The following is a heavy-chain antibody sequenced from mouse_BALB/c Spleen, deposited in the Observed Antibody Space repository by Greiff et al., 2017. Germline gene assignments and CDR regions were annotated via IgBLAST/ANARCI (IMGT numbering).Heavy chain of an antibody. CDR2: IYPGGGYT. Sequence: QVHVKQSGAELVRPGTSVKISCKASGYTFTNYWLGWVKQRPGHGLEWIGDIYPGGGYTNYNEKFKGKATLTADTSSSTAYMQLSSLTSEDSAVYFCARWGNHYAMDYWGQGTSVTVSS. CDR3: ARWGNHYAMDY. J-gene: IGHJ4*01. D-gene: IGHD2-1*01. V-gene: IGHV1-63*02. CDR1: GYTFTNYW.